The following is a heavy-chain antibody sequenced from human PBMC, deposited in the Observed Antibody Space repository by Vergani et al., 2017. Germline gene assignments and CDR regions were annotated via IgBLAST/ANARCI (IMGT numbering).Heavy chain of an antibody. Sequence: VQRLEWGGGWVQRGGSRRLSCAASGFTFSSYAMSGVRQAPGKGLEWGSAISGSGGSTYYADSVKGRFTISRDNSKNTLYLQMNSLRAEDTAVYYCAKGRRGYSYGSSDYWGQGTLVTVSS. CDR1: GFTFSSYA. J-gene: IGHJ4*02. CDR2: ISGSGGST. D-gene: IGHD5-18*01. V-gene: IGHV3-23*01. CDR3: AKGRRGYSYGSSDY.